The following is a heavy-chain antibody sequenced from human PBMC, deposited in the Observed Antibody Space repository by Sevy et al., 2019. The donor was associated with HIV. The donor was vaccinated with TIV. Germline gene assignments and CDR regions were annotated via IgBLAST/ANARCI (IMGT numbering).Heavy chain of an antibody. V-gene: IGHV3-48*02. CDR1: GFTFSSYS. J-gene: IGHJ4*02. D-gene: IGHD5-12*01. CDR3: ARVRSRDGYNFLKYFDY. CDR2: ISSSSSTI. Sequence: GGSLRLSCAASGFTFSSYSMNWVRQAPGKGLEWVSYISSSSSTIYYADSVKGRFTISRDNAKNSLYLQMNGLRDEDTAVYYCARVRSRDGYNFLKYFDYWGQGTLVTVSS.